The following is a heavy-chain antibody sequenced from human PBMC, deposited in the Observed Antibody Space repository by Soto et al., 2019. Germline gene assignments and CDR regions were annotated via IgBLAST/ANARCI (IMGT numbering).Heavy chain of an antibody. D-gene: IGHD3-10*01. CDR3: AKDLSGYYYYGMDV. V-gene: IGHV3-23*01. Sequence: PWWALGLSCASSGFTFSSYAMTWVRQAPGKGLEWVSAISGSGGNTYYADSVKGRFTISRDNSKNTLYLLMNSLRAEDTAIYYCAKDLSGYYYYGMDVWGQGTTVTVS. CDR2: ISGSGGNT. CDR1: GFTFSSYA. J-gene: IGHJ6*02.